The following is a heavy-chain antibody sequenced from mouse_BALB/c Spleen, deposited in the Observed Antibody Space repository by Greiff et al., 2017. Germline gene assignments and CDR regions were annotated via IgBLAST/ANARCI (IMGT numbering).Heavy chain of an antibody. CDR1: GFTFSSYG. D-gene: IGHD1-1*01. J-gene: IGHJ3*01. V-gene: IGHV5-6*01. Sequence: EVKLMESGGDLVKPGGSLKLSCAASGFTFSSYGMSWVRQTPDKRLEWVATISSGGSYTYYPDSVKGRFTISRDNAKNTLYLQMSSLKSEDTAMYYCARHETTGWFAYWGQGTLVTVSA. CDR2: ISSGGSYT. CDR3: ARHETTGWFAY.